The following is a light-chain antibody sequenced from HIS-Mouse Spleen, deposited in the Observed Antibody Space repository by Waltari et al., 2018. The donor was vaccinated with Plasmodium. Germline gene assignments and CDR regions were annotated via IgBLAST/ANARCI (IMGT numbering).Light chain of an antibody. CDR2: ECS. CDR1: SSDVGSYNL. J-gene: IGLJ2*01. V-gene: IGLV2-23*03. Sequence: QSALTQPASVSGSPGQSITISCTGTSSDVGSYNLVSWYQQHPGKSPKLMIYECSKRHSGVSNRFSGSKSGNTASLTISGLQAEDEADYYCCSYAGSSTFVVFGGGTKLTVL. CDR3: CSYAGSSTFVV.